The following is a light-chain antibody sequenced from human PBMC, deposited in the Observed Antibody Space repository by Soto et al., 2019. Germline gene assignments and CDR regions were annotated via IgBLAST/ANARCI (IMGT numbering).Light chain of an antibody. J-gene: IGKJ1*01. CDR1: QSISSW. Sequence: DIQMNLSRSTVSATEGDRVTITCRASQSISSWLAWYQQKPGKAPKLLIYDASSLESGVPSRFSGSGSGTEFTLTISILQPDDWATYCCQLYNFYLRTFC. CDR3: QLYNFYLRT. V-gene: IGKV1-5*01. CDR2: DAS.